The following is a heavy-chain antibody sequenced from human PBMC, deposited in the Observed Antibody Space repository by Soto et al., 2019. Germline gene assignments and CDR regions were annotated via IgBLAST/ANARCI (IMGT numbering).Heavy chain of an antibody. Sequence: SETLSLTCTVSGGSISSYYWSWIRQPPGKGLEWIGYIHYSGSTDYNPSLKSRVTILVDTSKNQFSLKLRSVTAADTAIYYCARHAVAVARRFDPWGQGTLVTVSS. CDR1: GGSISSYY. J-gene: IGHJ5*02. CDR3: ARHAVAVARRFDP. V-gene: IGHV4-59*08. D-gene: IGHD6-19*01. CDR2: IHYSGST.